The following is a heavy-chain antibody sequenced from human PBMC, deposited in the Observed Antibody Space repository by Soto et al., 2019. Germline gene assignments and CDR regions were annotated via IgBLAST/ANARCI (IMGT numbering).Heavy chain of an antibody. CDR1: GFTFRNYA. CDR3: AKVPLRPYYFDS. D-gene: IGHD5-12*01. CDR2: ISNDGSNK. V-gene: IGHV3-30*04. Sequence: QVQLVDSGGGVVQPGRSLRLSCAASGFTFRNYAMHWVRQAPGKGLEWVALISNDGSNKYYADSVKGRFTSSRDKSQNTLHLQMNTLRAEDTAVYFCAKVPLRPYYFDSWGQGTLVTVSS. J-gene: IGHJ4*02.